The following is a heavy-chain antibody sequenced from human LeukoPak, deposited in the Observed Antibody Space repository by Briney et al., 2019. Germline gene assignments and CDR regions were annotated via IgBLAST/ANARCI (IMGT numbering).Heavy chain of an antibody. Sequence: PSETLSLTCTVSGGSISSTGYYWDWIRQPPGKGLEWIGNIYYSGINYYNPSLRSRVTISVDTSKYQFSLKVSSVTAADAAVYYCARDDILTGSFDFWGQGTLVTVSS. V-gene: IGHV4-39*02. CDR1: GGSISSTGYY. CDR3: ARDDILTGSFDF. CDR2: IYYSGIN. J-gene: IGHJ4*02. D-gene: IGHD3-9*01.